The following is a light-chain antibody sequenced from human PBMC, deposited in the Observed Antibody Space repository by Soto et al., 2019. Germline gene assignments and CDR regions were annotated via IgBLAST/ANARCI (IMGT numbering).Light chain of an antibody. V-gene: IGLV1-47*02. CDR3: AAWDDSLSVRYV. J-gene: IGLJ1*01. CDR1: SSNIGSNF. Sequence: QSVLTQPPSASGTPGQRLTISCSGSSSNIGSNFVYWYQQRPGTAPRLLIYNNDQRPSGVPDRFSGSKSGTSASLAISGLRSEDEADYYCAAWDDSLSVRYVFGTGTKVSVL. CDR2: NND.